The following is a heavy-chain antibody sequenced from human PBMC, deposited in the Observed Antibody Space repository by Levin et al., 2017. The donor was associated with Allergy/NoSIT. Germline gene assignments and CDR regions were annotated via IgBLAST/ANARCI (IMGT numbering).Heavy chain of an antibody. J-gene: IGHJ6*03. CDR3: ARPTSSSWYNDYYMDV. CDR1: GFTFSSYS. CDR2: ISSSSSYI. V-gene: IGHV3-21*01. Sequence: GESLKISCAASGFTFSSYSMNWVRQAPGKGLEWVSSISSSSSYIYYADSVKGRLTISRDNAKNSLYLQMNSLRAEDTAVYYCARPTSSSWYNDYYMDVWGKGTTVTVSS. D-gene: IGHD6-13*01.